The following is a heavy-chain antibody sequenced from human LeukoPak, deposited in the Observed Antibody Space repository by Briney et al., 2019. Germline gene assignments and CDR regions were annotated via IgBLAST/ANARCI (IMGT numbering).Heavy chain of an antibody. V-gene: IGHV1-46*01. CDR1: GYTFTSYY. CDR2: INPSGGST. CDR3: ARAQRDVLRYFDWSSNPDY. J-gene: IGHJ4*02. D-gene: IGHD3-9*01. Sequence: EASVKVSCKASGYTFTSYYMHWVRQAPGQGLEWMGIINPSGGSTSYAQKFQGRVTMTRDMSTSTVYMELSSLRSEDTAVYYCARAQRDVLRYFDWSSNPDYWGQGTLVTVSS.